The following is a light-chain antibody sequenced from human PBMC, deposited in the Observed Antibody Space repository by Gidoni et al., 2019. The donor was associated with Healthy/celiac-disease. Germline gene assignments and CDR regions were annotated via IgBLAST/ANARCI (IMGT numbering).Light chain of an antibody. CDR2: DVS. Sequence: QSALPQPASVSGSPGQSITISCTGTSGDVGGYNYVSWYQQHPGKAPKLMIYDVSSRPSGVSNRFSGSKSGNTASLTISGLQAEDGAYYYCTSYTSSATVVFGGGTKVTV. CDR3: TSYTSSATVV. J-gene: IGLJ2*01. CDR1: SGDVGGYNY. V-gene: IGLV2-14*03.